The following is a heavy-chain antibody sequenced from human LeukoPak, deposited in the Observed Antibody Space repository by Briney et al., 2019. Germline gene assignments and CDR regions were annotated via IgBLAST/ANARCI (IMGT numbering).Heavy chain of an antibody. D-gene: IGHD1-26*01. CDR2: IYPGDSDT. CDR1: GYYFSSYW. Sequence: GESLKISCKASGYYFSSYWIGWVRQMPGKGLQWMGIIYPGDSDTRYRPSFKGQVTISADKSISTAYLQWSSLKASDTAMYYCARRVATSAPPYYTYGMDVWGQGTTVTVSS. V-gene: IGHV5-51*01. CDR3: ARRVATSAPPYYTYGMDV. J-gene: IGHJ6*02.